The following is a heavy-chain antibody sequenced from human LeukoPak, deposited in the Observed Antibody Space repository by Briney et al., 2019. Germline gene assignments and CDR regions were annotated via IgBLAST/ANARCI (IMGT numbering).Heavy chain of an antibody. V-gene: IGHV1-46*01. D-gene: IGHD2-2*01. J-gene: IGHJ3*02. CDR2: INPSGCST. Sequence: ASVQVSCKASGYTFTSYYIHWVRQAPGQGLEWMGIINPSGCSTSYAQKFQGRVTMTRDMSTSTVYMELSSLRSEDTAVYYCARENCSSTSCYERDAFDIWGQGTMVTVSS. CDR3: ARENCSSTSCYERDAFDI. CDR1: GYTFTSYY.